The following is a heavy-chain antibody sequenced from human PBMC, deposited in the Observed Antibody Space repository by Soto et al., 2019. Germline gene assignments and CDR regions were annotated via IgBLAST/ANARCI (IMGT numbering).Heavy chain of an antibody. CDR3: ARSQEVVVVPAAPIDY. CDR1: GYTFSNYY. V-gene: IGHV1-46*01. J-gene: IGHJ4*02. CDR2: INPSGGGT. Sequence: ASGKVSCKTSGYTFSNYYINWVRQAPGQGLEWMGRINPSGGGTSYAQKFQGRVTMTRVTSTSTVYMDLSSLRSEDTAVYYCARSQEVVVVPAAPIDYWGQGTLVTVSS. D-gene: IGHD2-15*01.